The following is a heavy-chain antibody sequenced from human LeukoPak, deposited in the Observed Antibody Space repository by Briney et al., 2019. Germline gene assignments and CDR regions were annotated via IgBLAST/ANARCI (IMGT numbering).Heavy chain of an antibody. CDR2: IIPIFGTA. CDR3: ASPSDFWSGYYTGVYVNYYYYGMDV. Sequence: SVKVSCKASGGTFSSYAISWVRQAPGQGLEWMGGIIPIFGTANYAQKFQGRVTITADESTSTAYMELSSLRSEDTAVYYCASPSDFWSGYYTGVYVNYYYYGMDVWGQGTTATVSS. CDR1: GGTFSSYA. J-gene: IGHJ6*02. D-gene: IGHD3-3*01. V-gene: IGHV1-69*01.